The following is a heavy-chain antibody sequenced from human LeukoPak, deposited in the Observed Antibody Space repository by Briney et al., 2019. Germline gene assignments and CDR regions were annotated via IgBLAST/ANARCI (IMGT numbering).Heavy chain of an antibody. J-gene: IGHJ5*02. Sequence: SETLCLTCAVYGGSFSGYYWSWIRQPPGKGLEWIGEINHSGSTNYNPSLKSRVTISVDTSKNQFSLKLSSVTAADTAVYYCARGGNKYQLLRVWFDPWGQGTLVTVSS. CDR1: GGSFSGYY. CDR3: ARGGNKYQLLRVWFDP. V-gene: IGHV4-34*01. CDR2: INHSGST. D-gene: IGHD2-2*01.